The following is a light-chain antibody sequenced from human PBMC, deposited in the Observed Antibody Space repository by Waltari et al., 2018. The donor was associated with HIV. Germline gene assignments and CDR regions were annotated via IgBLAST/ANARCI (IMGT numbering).Light chain of an antibody. CDR2: DAS. CDR3: QQHSNWPLIT. CDR1: QSVSTY. V-gene: IGKV3-11*01. Sequence: EIVLTQSPATLSLSPGEIATLSCRASQSVSTYLAWYQQKPGQAPRLLLDDASSRATGNQARFSGSGSATDVTDTVSSIEPEDFTVYYWQQHSNWPLITFGPGNKVDVK. J-gene: IGKJ3*01.